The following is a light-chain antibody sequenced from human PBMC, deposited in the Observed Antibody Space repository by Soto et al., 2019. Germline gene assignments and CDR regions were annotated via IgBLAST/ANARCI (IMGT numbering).Light chain of an antibody. CDR2: AAT. V-gene: IGKV1-33*01. Sequence: DIQMTQSPSSLSASVGDRVIITCQASHDINNYLSWYQQKPGKPPKLLIYAATNLETGAPSRFSGSGSVTDFTFTISSLQPEDFATYYCQQYDNIPYTFGQGTKVDIK. CDR1: HDINNY. J-gene: IGKJ2*01. CDR3: QQYDNIPYT.